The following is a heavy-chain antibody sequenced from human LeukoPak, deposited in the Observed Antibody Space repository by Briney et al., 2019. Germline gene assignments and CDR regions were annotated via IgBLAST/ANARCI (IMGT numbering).Heavy chain of an antibody. CDR3: PKTQGYYEA. CDR2: IYGDDDKT. D-gene: IGHD3-3*01. J-gene: IGHJ5*02. CDR1: GFTFSHYA. Sequence: GGSLRLSCVASGFTFSHYAITWLRQPPGKGQEMVSVIYGDDDKTVYGDAVRGRFTISRDNSKNTLFVPVNGLRADDTHVHFFPKTQGYYEAWGQGALVTVSS. V-gene: IGHV3-23*01.